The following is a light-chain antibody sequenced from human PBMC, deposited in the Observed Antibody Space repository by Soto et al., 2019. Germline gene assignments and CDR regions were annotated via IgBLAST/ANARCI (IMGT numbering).Light chain of an antibody. V-gene: IGKV3-20*01. CDR1: QSVISTY. CDR3: HKYDGAPWM. J-gene: IGKJ1*01. CDR2: SAS. Sequence: EIVLTQSPGTLSLSPGQRATLSCRASQSVISTYLTWYQQKPGQAPRLLIYSASNRATGVPDRFSGSGSGTDFTLTISRLEPQDFAVYYCHKYDGAPWMFGQGTKVEI.